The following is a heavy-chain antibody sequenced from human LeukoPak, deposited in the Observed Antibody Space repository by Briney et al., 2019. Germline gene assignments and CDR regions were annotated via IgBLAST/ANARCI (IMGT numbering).Heavy chain of an antibody. CDR1: GASISNYY. Sequence: SETLSLTCTVSGASISNYYWTWIRQPPGKGLEWIGYIYYSGSTNYNPSLKSRVTISVDTSENQFSLKLSSVTTADTAVYYCARAPATWGNYFDYWGQGTLVTVSS. CDR3: ARAPATWGNYFDY. D-gene: IGHD5-12*01. CDR2: IYYSGST. V-gene: IGHV4-59*01. J-gene: IGHJ4*02.